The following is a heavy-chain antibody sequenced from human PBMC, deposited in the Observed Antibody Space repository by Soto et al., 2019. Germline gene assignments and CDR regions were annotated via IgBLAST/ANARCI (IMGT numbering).Heavy chain of an antibody. CDR3: ARRGGSSSGYYYYAMDV. D-gene: IGHD6-6*01. Sequence: TLSLTCSVSSYSMNSGGYYWSWIRQHPGKGLEWIGYIYSNGDTYYNPSLKSRVTMSVDTSKNQFSLNLTSVTAADTAVYYCARRGGSSSGYYYYAMDVWGQGTTVTVSS. CDR2: IYSNGDT. CDR1: SYSMNSGGYY. V-gene: IGHV4-31*03. J-gene: IGHJ6*02.